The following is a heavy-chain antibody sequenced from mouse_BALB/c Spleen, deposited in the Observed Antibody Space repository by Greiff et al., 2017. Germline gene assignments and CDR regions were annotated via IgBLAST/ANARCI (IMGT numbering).Heavy chain of an antibody. Sequence: QVTLKVSGPGILQPSQTLSLTCSFSGFSLSTSGMGVSWIRQPSGKGLEWLAHIYWDDDKRYNPSLKSRLTISKDTSRNQVFLKITSVDTADTATYYCARGTMITAMDYWGQGTSVTVSS. D-gene: IGHD2-4*01. V-gene: IGHV8-12*01. J-gene: IGHJ4*01. CDR1: GFSLSTSGMG. CDR3: ARGTMITAMDY. CDR2: IYWDDDK.